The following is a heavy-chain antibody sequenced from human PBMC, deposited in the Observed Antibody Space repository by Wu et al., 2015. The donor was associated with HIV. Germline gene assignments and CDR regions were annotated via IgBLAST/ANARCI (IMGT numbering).Heavy chain of an antibody. CDR3: AVPDYGSGSPVLLRYGMDV. V-gene: IGHV1-69*12. CDR2: IIPIFGTA. D-gene: IGHD3-10*01. J-gene: IGHJ6*02. Sequence: QVQLVQSGAEVKKPGSSVEVSCKASGGTFSSYAISWVRQAPGQGLEWMGGIIPIFGTANYAQKFQGRVTITADESTSTAYMELSSLRSEDTAVYYCAVPDYGSGSPVLLRYGMDVWGQGTTVTVSS. CDR1: GGTFSSYA.